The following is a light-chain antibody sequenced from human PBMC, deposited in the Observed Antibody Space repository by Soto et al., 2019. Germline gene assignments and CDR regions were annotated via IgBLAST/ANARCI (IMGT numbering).Light chain of an antibody. CDR1: QSVSSY. J-gene: IGKJ2*01. CDR2: DAS. V-gene: IGKV3-11*01. CDR3: QQRSNWPSS. Sequence: EIVLTQSPATLSLSPGERATLSCRASQSVSSYLAWYQQKPGQAPKLGIYDASNRAAGIPARLSGSGSGTDSTLSISSPLREDCALYYCQQRSNWPSSLGHGTKVESK.